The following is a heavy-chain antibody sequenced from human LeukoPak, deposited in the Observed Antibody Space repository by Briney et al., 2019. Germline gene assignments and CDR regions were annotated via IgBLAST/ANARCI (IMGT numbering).Heavy chain of an antibody. Sequence: SETLSLTCTVSGGSISSYYWSWIRQPPGKGLEWIGYIYYSGSTNYNPSLKSRVTISVDTSKNQFSLKLSSVTADDTAVYYCARDRPRITMIVGGFDYWGQGTLVTVSS. CDR3: ARDRPRITMIVGGFDY. J-gene: IGHJ4*02. CDR2: IYYSGST. CDR1: GGSISSYY. D-gene: IGHD3-22*01. V-gene: IGHV4-59*01.